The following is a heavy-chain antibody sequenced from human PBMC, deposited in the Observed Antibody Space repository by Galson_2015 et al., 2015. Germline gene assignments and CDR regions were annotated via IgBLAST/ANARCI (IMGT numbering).Heavy chain of an antibody. V-gene: IGHV4-31*02. CDR3: ARGTTSLTFDN. CDR2: IYYSGST. J-gene: IGHJ4*02. CDR1: GGSISSGVSY. Sequence: GGSISSGVSYWTWIRQHPGQGLEYIGYIYYSGSTYYNPSLKSRVSFSVDTSKNQFSLNLSSVTAADTAVYYCARGTTSLTFDNWGQGTLVTVSS. D-gene: IGHD2-2*01.